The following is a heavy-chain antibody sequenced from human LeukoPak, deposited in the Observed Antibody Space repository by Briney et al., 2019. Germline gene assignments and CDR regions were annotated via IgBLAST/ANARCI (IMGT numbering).Heavy chain of an antibody. CDR1: SGSMSNYY. Sequence: SETLALTCTVSSGSMSNYYWTWIRQSAGKGLEWIGRIHSSGSTNCNPSLKSRITMSIDTSKNQFSLKLSSVTAADTAVFYCARENSGSYREFDYWGQGTLVTVSS. CDR3: ARENSGSYREFDY. V-gene: IGHV4-4*07. D-gene: IGHD1-26*01. J-gene: IGHJ4*02. CDR2: IHSSGST.